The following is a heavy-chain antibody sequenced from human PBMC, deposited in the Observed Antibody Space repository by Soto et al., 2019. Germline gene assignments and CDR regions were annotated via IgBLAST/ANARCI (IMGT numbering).Heavy chain of an antibody. J-gene: IGHJ4*02. CDR2: ISGYNGNT. CDR1: GYTFANYG. V-gene: IGHV1-18*01. Sequence: ASVKVSCKASGYTFANYGFSWVRQAPGQGLEWMGWISGYNGNTKYAEKFQGRVTMTTDTSTSTAHMELSSLRSEDTAVYYCARSVVVPTAPDYWGQGTLVTVSS. CDR3: ARSVVVPTAPDY. D-gene: IGHD2-2*01.